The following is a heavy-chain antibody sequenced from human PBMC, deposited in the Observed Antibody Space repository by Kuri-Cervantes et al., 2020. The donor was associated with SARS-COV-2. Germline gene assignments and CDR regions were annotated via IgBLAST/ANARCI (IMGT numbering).Heavy chain of an antibody. Sequence: SETLSLTCTVSSGSISSGDYYWGWIRQPPGKGLEWIGSIFRSGSTYYNPSLKSRVTISIDTSKNQFSLRLSSVTAADTAVYYCVRHPPVAVADYYFDYWGQGALVTVSS. V-gene: IGHV4-39*01. CDR3: VRHPPVAVADYYFDY. CDR1: SGSISSGDYY. D-gene: IGHD6-19*01. CDR2: IFRSGST. J-gene: IGHJ4*02.